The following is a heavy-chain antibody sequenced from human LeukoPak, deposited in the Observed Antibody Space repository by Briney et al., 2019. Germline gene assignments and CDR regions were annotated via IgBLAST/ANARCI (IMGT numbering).Heavy chain of an antibody. J-gene: IGHJ4*02. Sequence: PSETLSLTCAVYGGSFSGYYWSWIRQPPGKGLEWIGEINHSGSTNYNPSLKSRVTISVDTSKNQFSLKLSSVTAADTAVYYCARRPRRVGASHLGYYFDYWGQGTLVTVSS. CDR2: INHSGST. CDR3: ARRPRRVGASHLGYYFDY. V-gene: IGHV4-34*01. D-gene: IGHD1-26*01. CDR1: GGSFSGYY.